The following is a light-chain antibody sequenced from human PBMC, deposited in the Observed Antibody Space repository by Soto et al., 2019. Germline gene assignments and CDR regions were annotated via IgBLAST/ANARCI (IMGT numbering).Light chain of an antibody. J-gene: IGKJ2*01. Sequence: EIVMTQSPATLSVSPGERATLSCRASQSVSSNSALYQQKTGQAPRLLIYGASTRATGIPARLSGSGSGTEFTLTNSSLQCDDFEVYSCKQDNNWTPYTFGLGTQLTI. CDR3: KQDNNWTPYT. V-gene: IGKV3-15*01. CDR2: GAS. CDR1: QSVSSN.